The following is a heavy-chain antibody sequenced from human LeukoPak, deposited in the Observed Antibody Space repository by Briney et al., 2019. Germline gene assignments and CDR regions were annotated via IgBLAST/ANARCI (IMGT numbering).Heavy chain of an antibody. CDR2: IYHRGST. CDR3: ARAAHLWPYFSDC. CDR1: GDSISSSNW. J-gene: IGHJ4*02. D-gene: IGHD3-10*01. V-gene: IGHV4-4*02. Sequence: SETLSLTCAVSGDSISSSNWWSWVRQSPGKGLAWIGHIYHRGSTYYNPSLKSRVTISVDTSKNQFSLKLNSVTAADTAVYYCARAAHLWPYFSDCWGQRTLVTVSS.